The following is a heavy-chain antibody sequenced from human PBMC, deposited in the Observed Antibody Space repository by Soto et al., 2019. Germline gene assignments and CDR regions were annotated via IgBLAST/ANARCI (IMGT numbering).Heavy chain of an antibody. CDR1: GGSFSGYY. CDR3: ARGARWLRQYYYGMDV. Sequence: SETLSLTCAVYGGSFSGYYWSWIRQPPGKGLEWIGEFNHSGSTNYNPSLKSRVTISVDTSKNQFSLKLSSVTAADTAVYYCARGARWLRQYYYGMDVWGQGTTVTVSS. D-gene: IGHD5-12*01. CDR2: FNHSGST. J-gene: IGHJ6*02. V-gene: IGHV4-34*01.